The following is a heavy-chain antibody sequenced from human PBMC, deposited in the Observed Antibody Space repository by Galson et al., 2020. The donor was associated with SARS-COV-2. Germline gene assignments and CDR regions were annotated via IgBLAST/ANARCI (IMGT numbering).Heavy chain of an antibody. D-gene: IGHD4-17*01. CDR1: GGSISSSSYY. V-gene: IGHV4-39*07. J-gene: IGHJ4*02. CDR3: ARDLEYDYGDYVLPDY. Sequence: SETLSLTCTVSGGSISSSSYYWGWIRQPPGKGLEWIGSIYYSGSTYYNPSLKSRVTISVDTSKNQFSLKLSSVTAADTAVYYCARDLEYDYGDYVLPDYWGQGTLVTVSS. CDR2: IYYSGST.